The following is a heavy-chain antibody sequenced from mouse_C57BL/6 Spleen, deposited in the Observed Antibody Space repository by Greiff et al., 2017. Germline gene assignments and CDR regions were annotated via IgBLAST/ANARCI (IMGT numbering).Heavy chain of an antibody. Sequence: VQLQESGAELVKPGASVKISCKASGYAFSSYWMNWVKQRPGKGLEWIGQIYPGDGDTNYNGKFKGKATLTADKSSSTAYMQLSSLTSEDSAVYFCARYYGSSYRNYFDYWGQGTTLTVSS. CDR1: GYAFSSYW. D-gene: IGHD1-1*01. CDR3: ARYYGSSYRNYFDY. CDR2: IYPGDGDT. V-gene: IGHV1-80*01. J-gene: IGHJ2*01.